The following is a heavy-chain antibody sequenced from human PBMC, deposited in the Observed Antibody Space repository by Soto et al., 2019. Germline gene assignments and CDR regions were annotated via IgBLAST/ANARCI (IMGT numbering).Heavy chain of an antibody. CDR1: GYSFTSYG. V-gene: IGHV1-18*04. CDR2: ISTYNGDT. Sequence: QVQLVQSVTEVKKPGASVQVSCKASGYSFTSYGINWVRQAPGQGLEWMGWISTYNGDTNYAQKFQGRVTMTTDTSTKTAYMELRRLTSDDTAVYFCARGERTGSPRGWFDPWGQGTVVTVSS. J-gene: IGHJ5*02. D-gene: IGHD1-1*01. CDR3: ARGERTGSPRGWFDP.